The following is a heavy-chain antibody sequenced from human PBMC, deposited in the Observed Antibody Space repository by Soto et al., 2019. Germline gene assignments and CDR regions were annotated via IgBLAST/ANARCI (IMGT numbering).Heavy chain of an antibody. CDR1: GFTFSSYA. D-gene: IGHD2-15*01. J-gene: IGHJ4*02. CDR2: ISYDGSNK. Sequence: GGSQRLSCAASGFTFSSYARHWVRQAPGKGLEWVAVISYDGSNKYYADSVKGRFTISRDNSKNTLYLQMNSLRAEDTAVYYCAREPPYCSGGSCPFDYWGQGTLVTVSS. CDR3: AREPPYCSGGSCPFDY. V-gene: IGHV3-30-3*01.